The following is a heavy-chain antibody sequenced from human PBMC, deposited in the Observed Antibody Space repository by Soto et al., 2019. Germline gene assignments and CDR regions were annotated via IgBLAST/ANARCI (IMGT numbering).Heavy chain of an antibody. D-gene: IGHD1-1*01. CDR1: GFTFINYA. V-gene: IGHV3-23*01. CDR3: VRDLYRSATMPCLDH. CDR2: ISDTGGDS. J-gene: IGHJ4*02. Sequence: HPGGSLRLSCEASGFTFINYAMSWVRQSPGKGLEWVSSISDTGGDSYYADSMDGRFTVSRDNSKNTLYLQISNLRAEDTAIYYCVRDLYRSATMPCLDHWGQGALVTVSS.